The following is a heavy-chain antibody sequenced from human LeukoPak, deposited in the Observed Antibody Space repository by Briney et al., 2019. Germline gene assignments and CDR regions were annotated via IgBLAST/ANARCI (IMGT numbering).Heavy chain of an antibody. J-gene: IGHJ4*02. Sequence: KPSETLSLTCAVYGGSFSGYYWSWIRQPPGKGLEWIGEINHSGSTNYTPSLKSRVPISVDTSENQFSLKLSSVTAADTAVYYCARTPKYYYDSSGRLDYWGQGTLVTVSS. CDR1: GGSFSGYY. D-gene: IGHD3-22*01. V-gene: IGHV4-34*01. CDR2: INHSGST. CDR3: ARTPKYYYDSSGRLDY.